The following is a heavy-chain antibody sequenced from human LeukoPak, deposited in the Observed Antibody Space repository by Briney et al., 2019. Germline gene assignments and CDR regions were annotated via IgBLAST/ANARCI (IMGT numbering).Heavy chain of an antibody. CDR2: IYYSGST. CDR1: GGSISSSSYY. Sequence: SETLSLTCTVSGGSISSSSYYWGWIRQPPGKGLEWIGSIYYSGSTYYNPSLKSRVTISVDTSKNQFSLKLSSVTAADTAVYYCARLAPYDYVWGSYRYRDWFDPWGQGTLVTVSS. J-gene: IGHJ5*02. V-gene: IGHV4-39*01. CDR3: ARLAPYDYVWGSYRYRDWFDP. D-gene: IGHD3-16*02.